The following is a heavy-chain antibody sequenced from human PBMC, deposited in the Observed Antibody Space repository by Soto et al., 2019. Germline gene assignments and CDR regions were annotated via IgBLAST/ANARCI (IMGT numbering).Heavy chain of an antibody. J-gene: IGHJ4*02. Sequence: VQLVESGGGVVQPGRSLRLSCAASGFTFSSYGMHWVRQAPGKGLEWVANIKADGSETYYVDSVRGRFTISRDNVKTSLFLQLNNLRAEDTAVYYCAKGGHIDFCGQGTLVTVSS. D-gene: IGHD3-16*01. CDR3: AKGGHIDF. V-gene: IGHV3-7*03. CDR2: IKADGSET. CDR1: GFTFSSYG.